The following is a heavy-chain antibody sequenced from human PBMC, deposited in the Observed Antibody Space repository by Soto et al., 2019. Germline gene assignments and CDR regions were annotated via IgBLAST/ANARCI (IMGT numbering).Heavy chain of an antibody. Sequence: SETLSLTCTVSGGSISSYYWSWIRQPPGKGLEWIGYIYYSGSTNYNPSLKSRVTISVDTSKNQFSLKLSSVTAADTAVYYCAYYGSGSYSNWFDPWGQGTLVTVSS. J-gene: IGHJ5*02. D-gene: IGHD3-10*01. CDR1: GGSISSYY. CDR3: AYYGSGSYSNWFDP. V-gene: IGHV4-59*08. CDR2: IYYSGST.